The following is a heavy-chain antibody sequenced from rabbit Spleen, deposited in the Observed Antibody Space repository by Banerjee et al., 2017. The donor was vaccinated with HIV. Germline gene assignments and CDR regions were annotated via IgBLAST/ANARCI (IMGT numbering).Heavy chain of an antibody. CDR2: IYTGNSGTT. CDR1: GFSFSNNDY. Sequence: QSLEESGGDLVKPGGTLTLTCTASGFSFSNNDYMCWVRQAPGKGLEWIACIYTGNSGTTYYASWAKGRFTISKTASTTVTLQMTSLTVADTATYFCARLGHADYPYAYGLKLWGPGTLVTVS. J-gene: IGHJ6*01. D-gene: IGHD6-1*01. V-gene: IGHV1S40*01. CDR3: ARLGHADYPYAYGLKL.